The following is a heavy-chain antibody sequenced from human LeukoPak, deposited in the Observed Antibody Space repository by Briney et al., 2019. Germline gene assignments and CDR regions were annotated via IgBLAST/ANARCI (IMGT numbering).Heavy chain of an antibody. CDR2: IYSGGST. V-gene: IGHV3-66*04. CDR1: GFTFSSYA. CDR3: ARPLSSAGRFIGY. Sequence: GESLRLSWAASGFTFSSYAMSWVRQAPGKGLEWVSGIYSGGSTDYAASVKGRFTISRDNSKNTLSLQMNSLRAEDTAVYYCARPLSSAGRFIGYWGQGTLVTVSS. J-gene: IGHJ4*02. D-gene: IGHD6-19*01.